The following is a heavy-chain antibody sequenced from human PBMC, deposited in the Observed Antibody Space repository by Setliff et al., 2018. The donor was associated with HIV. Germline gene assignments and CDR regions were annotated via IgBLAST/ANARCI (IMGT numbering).Heavy chain of an antibody. V-gene: IGHV4-59*12. Sequence: TLSLTCPVSGGSISSYYWSWIRQPPGKGLEWIGYIYYSGSTNYNPSLKSRVTISVDTSKNQVSQSLASVTAADTAVYYCARDGGGSGWSLGEFDFWGQGTLVTVSS. CDR3: ARDGGGSGWSLGEFDF. J-gene: IGHJ4*02. D-gene: IGHD6-19*01. CDR2: IYYSGST. CDR1: GGSISSYY.